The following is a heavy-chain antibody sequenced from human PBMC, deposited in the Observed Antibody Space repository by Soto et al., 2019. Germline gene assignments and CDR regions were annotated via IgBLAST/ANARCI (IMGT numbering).Heavy chain of an antibody. J-gene: IGHJ6*03. Sequence: QVQLQESGPGLVKPSETLSLTCTVSGGSISSYYWSWIRQPPGKGLEWIGYIYYSGSTNYNPSLKSRVTISVDTSKNQFSLKLSSVTAADTPVYYCARGEGDIVVVPAAMGGYYYYMDVWGKGTTVTVSS. CDR1: GGSISSYY. D-gene: IGHD2-2*01. CDR3: ARGEGDIVVVPAAMGGYYYYMDV. CDR2: IYYSGST. V-gene: IGHV4-59*01.